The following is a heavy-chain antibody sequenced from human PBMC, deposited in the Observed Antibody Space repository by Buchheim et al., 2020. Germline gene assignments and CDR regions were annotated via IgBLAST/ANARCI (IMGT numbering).Heavy chain of an antibody. V-gene: IGHV3-7*01. D-gene: IGHD6-19*01. J-gene: IGHJ4*02. CDR3: VRGRGWTLDY. Sequence: EVQLVESGGGLVQPGGSLRLSCAGSGFIFSNSWMHWVRQAPGKGLEWVAAIKQDGSEIHYVDSVKGRCTISRDNAKNSLYLQVSSLRAADTAIYYWVRGRGWTLDYWGQGIL. CDR2: IKQDGSEI. CDR1: GFIFSNSW.